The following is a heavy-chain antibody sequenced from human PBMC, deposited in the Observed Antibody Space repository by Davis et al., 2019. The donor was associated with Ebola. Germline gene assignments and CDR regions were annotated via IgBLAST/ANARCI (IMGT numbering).Heavy chain of an antibody. D-gene: IGHD3-3*01. Sequence: PGGSLRLSCAASGFTFSSYGMHWVRQAPGKGLEWVAVISYDGSNKYYADSVKGRFTISRDNSKNTLYLQMNSLRAEDTAVYYCAKGPVWSGYYTGLTEDYYMDVWGKGTTVTVSS. CDR1: GFTFSSYG. CDR3: AKGPVWSGYYTGLTEDYYMDV. CDR2: ISYDGSNK. J-gene: IGHJ6*03. V-gene: IGHV3-30*18.